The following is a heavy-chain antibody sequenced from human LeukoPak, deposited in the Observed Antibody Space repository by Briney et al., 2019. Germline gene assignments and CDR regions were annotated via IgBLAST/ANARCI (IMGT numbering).Heavy chain of an antibody. Sequence: ASVKVSCKASVYIFTGYYMHWVGQAPGQGLEWMGWINPNSCGTNYAQKFQGRVTMTRDTSISTAYMELSRLRSDDTAVYYCAREGTSGSYLAYFDYWGQGTLITVSS. CDR2: INPNSCGT. CDR1: VYIFTGYY. CDR3: AREGTSGSYLAYFDY. V-gene: IGHV1-2*02. D-gene: IGHD1-26*01. J-gene: IGHJ4*02.